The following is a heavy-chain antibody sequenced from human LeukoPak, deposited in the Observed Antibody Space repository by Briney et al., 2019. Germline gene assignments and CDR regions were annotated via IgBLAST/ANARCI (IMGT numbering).Heavy chain of an antibody. J-gene: IGHJ4*02. V-gene: IGHV3-64D*06. Sequence: GGSLRLSCSASGFTFSRYAMHWVRQAPGKGLEYVSVISSNGGSTYYADSVKGRFTISRDNSKNTLYLQMSSLRAEDTAVYYCVKDGSGSYYTYYFDYWGQGTLVTVSS. CDR3: VKDGSGSYYTYYFDY. D-gene: IGHD3-10*01. CDR2: ISSNGGST. CDR1: GFTFSRYA.